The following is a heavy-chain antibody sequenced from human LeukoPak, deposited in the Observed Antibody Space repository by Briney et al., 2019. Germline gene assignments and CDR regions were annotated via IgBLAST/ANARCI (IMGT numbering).Heavy chain of an antibody. CDR2: ISGSGGST. D-gene: IGHD2-15*01. J-gene: IGHJ4*02. CDR1: GFTFSSYA. CDR3: AKDKTYCSGGSCYALRYYFDY. Sequence: GGSLGLSCAASGFTFSSYAMSWVRQAPGKGLEWVSAISGSGGSTYYADSVKGRFTISRDNSMNTLYLQMNSLSAEDTAVYYCAKDKTYCSGGSCYALRYYFDYWGQGTLVTVSS. V-gene: IGHV3-23*01.